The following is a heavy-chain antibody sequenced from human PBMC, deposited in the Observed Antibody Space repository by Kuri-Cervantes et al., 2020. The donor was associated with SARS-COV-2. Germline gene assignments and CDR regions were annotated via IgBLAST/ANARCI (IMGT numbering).Heavy chain of an antibody. V-gene: IGHV4-38-2*01. CDR2: IYHSGST. J-gene: IGHJ4*02. Sequence: GSLRLSCAVSGYSISSGYYWGWIRQPPGKGLEWIGSIYHSGSTYYNPSLKSRVTISVDTSKNQFSLKLSSVTAADTAVYYCARGDPIVVVIASLWGQGTLVTVSS. D-gene: IGHD2-21*01. CDR3: ARGDPIVVVIASL. CDR1: GYSISSGYY.